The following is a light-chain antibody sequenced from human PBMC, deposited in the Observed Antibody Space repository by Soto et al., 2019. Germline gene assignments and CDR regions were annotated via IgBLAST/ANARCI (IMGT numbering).Light chain of an antibody. CDR3: QQSYSIPVN. J-gene: IGKJ2*01. CDR1: QSISSW. Sequence: DIQMTQSPSSLSSSVGNIVTITSRASQSISSWLAWYQQKPGKAPKLLIYDASSLESGVPSRFSGSGSGTDFTLTISSLQPEDSATYYCQQSYSIPVNFGQGTKVDIK. CDR2: DAS. V-gene: IGKV1-39*01.